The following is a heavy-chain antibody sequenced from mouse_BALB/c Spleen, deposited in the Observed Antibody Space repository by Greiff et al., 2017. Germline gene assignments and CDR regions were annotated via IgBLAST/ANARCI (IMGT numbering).Heavy chain of an antibody. Sequence: QVQLKQPGAELVKPGASVKMSCKASGYTFTSYWMHWVKQRPGQGLEWIGTIDPSDSYTSYNQKFKGKATLTVDTSSSTAYMQLSSLTSEDSAVYYCVYYDYDVGFAYWGQGTLVTVSA. CDR2: IDPSDSYT. J-gene: IGHJ3*01. CDR3: VYYDYDVGFAY. V-gene: IGHV1S127*01. D-gene: IGHD2-4*01. CDR1: GYTFTSYW.